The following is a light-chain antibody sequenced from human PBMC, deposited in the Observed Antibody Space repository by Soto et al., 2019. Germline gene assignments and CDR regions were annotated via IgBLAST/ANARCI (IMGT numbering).Light chain of an antibody. Sequence: DIQMTQSPSSLSASVGDRVTITCRASQSISSYLNWYQQKPGKAPKLLIYAASSLQSGVPSRFSGSGSGTDFTRTISRLQPEDFATYSCQQSYSTPWTFGQGTKLEIK. J-gene: IGKJ2*01. V-gene: IGKV1-39*01. CDR2: AAS. CDR3: QQSYSTPWT. CDR1: QSISSY.